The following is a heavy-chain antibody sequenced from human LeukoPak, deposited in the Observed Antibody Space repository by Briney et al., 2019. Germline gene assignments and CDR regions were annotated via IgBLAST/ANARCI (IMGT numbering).Heavy chain of an antibody. V-gene: IGHV4-31*03. CDR2: IYYSGST. CDR1: GGSISSGGYY. CDR3: ARGGSSTSCWFDP. Sequence: SETLSLTCTVSGGSISSGGYYWRWIRQHPGKGLEWIGYIYYSGSTYYNPSLKSRVTISVDTSKNQFSLKLSSVTAADTAVYYCARGGSSTSCWFDPWGQGTLVTVSS. J-gene: IGHJ5*02. D-gene: IGHD2-2*01.